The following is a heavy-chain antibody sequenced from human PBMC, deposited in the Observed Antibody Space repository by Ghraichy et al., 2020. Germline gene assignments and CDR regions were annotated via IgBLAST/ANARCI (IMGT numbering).Heavy chain of an antibody. V-gene: IGHV3-7*03. CDR1: GFTFNNYW. J-gene: IGHJ6*02. Sequence: LSLTCAASGFTFNNYWISWVRQAPGKGLEWLANINLDGSQKYYVDSVRGRFTISRDNAKNSLYLQMNSLRADDTAVYYCARERNAGDVWGQGNMVTVSS. CDR2: INLDGSQK. CDR3: ARERNAGDV.